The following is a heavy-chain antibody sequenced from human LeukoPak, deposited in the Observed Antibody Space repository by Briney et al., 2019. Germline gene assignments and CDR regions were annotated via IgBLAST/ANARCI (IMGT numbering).Heavy chain of an antibody. CDR1: GGSISSYY. CDR3: ASGGYCGSTSCYPNWFDP. V-gene: IGHV4-59*01. CDR2: IYCSGST. D-gene: IGHD2-2*01. J-gene: IGHJ5*02. Sequence: SETLSLTCTVSGGSISSYYWSWIRQPPGKGLEWIGYIYCSGSTNYNPSLKSRVTISLDTSKNQFSLKLSSVTAADTAVYYCASGGYCGSTSCYPNWFDPWGQGTLVTVSS.